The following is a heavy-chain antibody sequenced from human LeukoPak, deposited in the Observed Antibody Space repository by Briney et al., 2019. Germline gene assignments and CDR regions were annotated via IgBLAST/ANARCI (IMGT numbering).Heavy chain of an antibody. J-gene: IGHJ3*02. CDR3: AGKGYCSGGSCYLDAFDI. CDR1: GGTFSSYA. Sequence: GASVKVSCKASGGTFSSYAISWVRQAPGQGLEWMGGIIPIFGTANYAQKFQGRVTITADESTSTAYMELSSLRSEDTAVYYCAGKGYCSGGSCYLDAFDIWGQGTMVTVSS. CDR2: IIPIFGTA. V-gene: IGHV1-69*13. D-gene: IGHD2-15*01.